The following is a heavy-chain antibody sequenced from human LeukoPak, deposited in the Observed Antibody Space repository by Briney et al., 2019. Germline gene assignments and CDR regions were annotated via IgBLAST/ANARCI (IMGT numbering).Heavy chain of an antibody. V-gene: IGHV3-21*01. J-gene: IGHJ4*02. D-gene: IGHD1-14*01. CDR2: ISSSSSYI. CDR3: ARVRKYYFDY. Sequence: GGSLRLSCAASGFTFSSYSMNWVRQAPGKGLEWVSSISSSSSYIYYADSVKGRFTISRDNAKNSLYLQMKSLREEDTAVYYCARVRKYYFDYWGQGTLVTVSS. CDR1: GFTFSSYS.